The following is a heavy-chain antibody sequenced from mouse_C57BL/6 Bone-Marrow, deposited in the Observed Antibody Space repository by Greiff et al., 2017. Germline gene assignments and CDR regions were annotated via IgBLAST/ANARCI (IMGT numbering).Heavy chain of an antibody. CDR2: IYPGNSDT. D-gene: IGHD2-3*01. V-gene: IGHV1-5*01. J-gene: IGHJ4*01. Sequence: VQLQQSGTVLARPGASVKMSCKTSGYTFTSYWMHWVKQRPGQGLEWIGAIYPGNSDTSYNQKFKGKAKLTAVTSASAAYMELSSLTNEDSAVYYCTRDGPSLYAMDYWGQGTSVTVSS. CDR1: GYTFTSYW. CDR3: TRDGPSLYAMDY.